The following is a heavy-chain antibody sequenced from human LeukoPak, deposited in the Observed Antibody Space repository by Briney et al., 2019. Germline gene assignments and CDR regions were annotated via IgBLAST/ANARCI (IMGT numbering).Heavy chain of an antibody. D-gene: IGHD3-10*01. CDR2: ISSSSSYI. J-gene: IGHJ4*02. Sequence: PGGSLRLSCAASGFIFSSYNMNWVRQAPGKGLEWVSFISSSSSYIYYADSVKGRFTISRDNAKNSLYLQMNSLRVEDTTVYYCAKVAKYYYGSETYYFFEHWGQGTPVTASS. V-gene: IGHV3-21*01. CDR3: AKVAKYYYGSETYYFFEH. CDR1: GFIFSSYN.